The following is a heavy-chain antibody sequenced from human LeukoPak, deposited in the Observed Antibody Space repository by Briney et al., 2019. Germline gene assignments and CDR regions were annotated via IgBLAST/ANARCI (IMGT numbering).Heavy chain of an antibody. CDR1: GFTFSSYG. V-gene: IGHV3-33*01. Sequence: QRGGSLRLSCAASGFTFSSYGMHWVRQAPGKGLEWVAVIWYDGSNKYYADSVKGRFTISRDNSKNTLYLQMNSLRAEDTAVYYCAREELWLRHFDYWGQGTLVTVSS. CDR3: AREELWLRHFDY. D-gene: IGHD5-18*01. CDR2: IWYDGSNK. J-gene: IGHJ4*02.